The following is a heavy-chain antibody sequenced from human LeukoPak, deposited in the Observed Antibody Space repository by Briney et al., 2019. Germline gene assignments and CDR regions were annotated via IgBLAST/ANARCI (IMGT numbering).Heavy chain of an antibody. J-gene: IGHJ4*02. Sequence: KPGGSLRLSCAASGFTFSHAWMTWVRQAPGKGLEWVGRIKSKTDGGTTDYAAPVKGRFTISRDDSKNTLYLQMNSLKIEDTAVYYCTTGIDLSGIGYWGQGTLVTVSS. CDR1: GFTFSHAW. V-gene: IGHV3-15*01. CDR2: IKSKTDGGTT. CDR3: TTGIDLSGIGY. D-gene: IGHD6-13*01.